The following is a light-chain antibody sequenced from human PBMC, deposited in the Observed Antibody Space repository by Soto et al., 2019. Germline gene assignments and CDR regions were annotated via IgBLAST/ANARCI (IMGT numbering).Light chain of an antibody. Sequence: QSVLTQPPSVSGAPGQRVTISCTGSGSNIGAGYDVHWYQQIPGTAPKLLIFDNNNRPSGVPDRFSGSKSATSASLAITGLQAEDEAEYYCQSFDSSLNGWVFGGGTNLTVL. V-gene: IGLV1-40*01. CDR2: DNN. CDR1: GSNIGAGYD. J-gene: IGLJ3*02. CDR3: QSFDSSLNGWV.